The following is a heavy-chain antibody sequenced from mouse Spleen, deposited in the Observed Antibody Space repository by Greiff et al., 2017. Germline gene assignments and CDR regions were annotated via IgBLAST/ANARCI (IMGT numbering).Heavy chain of an antibody. CDR3: AKKSYGSSYAMDY. D-gene: IGHD1-1*01. Sequence: VKLQESGPGLVRPSQSLSITCTVSGFSLTSYGVHWVRQSPGKGLEWLGVIWRGGSTDYNAAFMSRLSITKDNSKSQVFFKMNSLQADDTAIYYCAKKSYGSSYAMDYWGQGTSVTVSS. CDR2: IWRGGST. CDR1: GFSLTSYG. V-gene: IGHV2-5*01. J-gene: IGHJ4*01.